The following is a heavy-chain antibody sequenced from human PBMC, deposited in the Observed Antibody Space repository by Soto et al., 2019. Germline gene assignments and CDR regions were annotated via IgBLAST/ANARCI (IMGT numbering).Heavy chain of an antibody. CDR3: AREGYYLNCFGP. CDR2: ISSSSSTI. D-gene: IGHD3-10*01. V-gene: IGHV3-48*01. CDR1: GFTFSSYS. J-gene: IGHJ5*02. Sequence: EVQLVESGGGLVQPGGSLRLSCAASGFTFSSYSMNWVRQAPGKGLEWVSYISSSSSTIYYADSVKGRFTISRDNENNSLYLQMNSRRAEDTAVYYCAREGYYLNCFGPWGQGTLDSGYS.